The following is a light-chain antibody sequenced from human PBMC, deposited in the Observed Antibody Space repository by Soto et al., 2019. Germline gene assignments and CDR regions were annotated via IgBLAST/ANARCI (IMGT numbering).Light chain of an antibody. J-gene: IGKJ1*01. V-gene: IGKV3-20*01. CDR2: DAS. CDR3: QQYGSSPT. CDR1: QRVSNY. Sequence: VLTQSPATLSLSPGERATLSCRASQRVSNYLAWYQQKPGQAPRLLIYDASRRATGIPERFSGSGSGTDFTLTINRLEPEDFAVYYCQQYGSSPTFGLGTKVDIK.